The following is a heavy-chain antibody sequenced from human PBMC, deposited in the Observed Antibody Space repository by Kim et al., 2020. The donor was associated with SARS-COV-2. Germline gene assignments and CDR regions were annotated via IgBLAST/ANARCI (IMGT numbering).Heavy chain of an antibody. CDR2: INPNSGGT. J-gene: IGHJ3*02. CDR3: ARAPYYYDSSGYRGAFDI. D-gene: IGHD3-22*01. Sequence: ASVKVSCKASGYTFTGYYMHWVRQAPGQGLEWMGWINPNSGGTNYSQKFQGWVTMTRDTSISTAYMELSRLRSDDTAVYYCARAPYYYDSSGYRGAFDIWDQGTMVTVSS. CDR1: GYTFTGYY. V-gene: IGHV1-2*04.